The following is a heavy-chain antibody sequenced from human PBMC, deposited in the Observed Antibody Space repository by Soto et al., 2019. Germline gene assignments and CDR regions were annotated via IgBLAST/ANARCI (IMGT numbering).Heavy chain of an antibody. Sequence: QVQLVQSGAEVKKPGASVKVSCKASGYTFTSYYMHWVRQAPGQGLEWMGIINPSGGSTSYAQKFKGRVTMTRDTSTRRVYMELSSLRSEDTAVYYCAVPLGYCSSTTCYGAFDIWGQGTMVTVSS. D-gene: IGHD2-2*01. V-gene: IGHV1-46*01. J-gene: IGHJ3*02. CDR3: AVPLGYCSSTTCYGAFDI. CDR2: INPSGGST. CDR1: GYTFTSYY.